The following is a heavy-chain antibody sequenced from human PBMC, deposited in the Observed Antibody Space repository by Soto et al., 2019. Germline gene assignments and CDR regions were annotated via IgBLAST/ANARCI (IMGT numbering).Heavy chain of an antibody. V-gene: IGHV3-30-3*01. CDR1: GFIFSNYT. CDR3: ASITGAFDI. CDR2: ISYDGSNK. D-gene: IGHD3-16*01. Sequence: QVQLVESGGGVVQPGRSLRLSCAASGFIFSNYTMHWVRQAPGKGLEWVAVISYDGSNKLYADSVKGRFTISKDNSKNTLYLQMNRLRAEDTAVYYCASITGAFDIWGQGTMVTVSS. J-gene: IGHJ3*02.